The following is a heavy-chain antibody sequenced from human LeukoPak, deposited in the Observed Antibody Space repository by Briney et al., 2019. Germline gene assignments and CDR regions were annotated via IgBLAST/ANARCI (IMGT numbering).Heavy chain of an antibody. J-gene: IGHJ4*02. CDR3: AKDVRVVRGVIIHYYFDY. CDR2: ISGSGGST. D-gene: IGHD3-10*01. V-gene: IGHV3-23*01. Sequence: GGSLRLSCAASGFTFSSYAMSWVRQAPGKGLAWVSAISGSGGSTYYADSVKGRFTISRDNSKNTLYLQMNSLRAEDTAVYYCAKDVRVVRGVIIHYYFDYWGQGTLVTVSS. CDR1: GFTFSSYA.